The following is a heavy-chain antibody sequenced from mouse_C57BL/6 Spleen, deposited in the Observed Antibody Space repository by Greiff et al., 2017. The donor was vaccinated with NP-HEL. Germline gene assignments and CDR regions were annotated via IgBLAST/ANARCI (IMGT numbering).Heavy chain of an antibody. CDR3: ARGILRDFDV. Sequence: QVQLQQSGAELVRPGASVKLSCKASGYTFSGYYINWVKQRPGQGLEWIARIYPGSGNTYYNEKFKGKATLTAEKSSSTAYMQLSSLTSEDSAVYFCARGILRDFDVWGTGTTVTVSS. D-gene: IGHD1-1*01. J-gene: IGHJ1*03. V-gene: IGHV1-76*01. CDR2: IYPGSGNT. CDR1: GYTFSGYY.